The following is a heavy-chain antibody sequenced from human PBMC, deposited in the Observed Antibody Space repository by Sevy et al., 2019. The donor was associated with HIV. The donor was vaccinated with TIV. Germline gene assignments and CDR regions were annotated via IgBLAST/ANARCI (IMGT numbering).Heavy chain of an antibody. D-gene: IGHD3-16*01. Sequence: GGSLRLSCAASGFSFSTYWMTWVRQAPGKGLEWVATMNQDGTERDYVDSVKGRFTISRDNTKTPLFLQMNSLRAEDTGVYYCVREGLGGFSYSLDCWGQGTLVTVSS. CDR2: MNQDGTER. V-gene: IGHV3-7*01. J-gene: IGHJ4*02. CDR3: VREGLGGFSYSLDC. CDR1: GFSFSTYW.